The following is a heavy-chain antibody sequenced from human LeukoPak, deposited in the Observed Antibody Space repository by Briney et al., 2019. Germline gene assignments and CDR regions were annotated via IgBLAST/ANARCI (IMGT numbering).Heavy chain of an antibody. D-gene: IGHD1-26*01. Sequence: PGGSLRLSCAASGFTFSSYAMHWVRQAPGKGLEWVAVISYDGSNKYYADSVKGRFTISRDNSKNTLYLQMNSLRADDTAVYYCARDGIAVTYYYYMDVWGKGTTVTVSS. CDR2: ISYDGSNK. J-gene: IGHJ6*03. V-gene: IGHV3-30-3*01. CDR3: ARDGIAVTYYYYMDV. CDR1: GFTFSSYA.